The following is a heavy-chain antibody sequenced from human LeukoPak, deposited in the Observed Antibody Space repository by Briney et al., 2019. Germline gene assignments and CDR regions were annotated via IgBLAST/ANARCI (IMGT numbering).Heavy chain of an antibody. V-gene: IGHV3-66*01. CDR2: IYSGGSA. J-gene: IGHJ4*02. CDR3: ARTIDY. Sequence: GGSLRLSCAASGFTVSSNYTSWVRQAPGKGLEWVSVIYSGGSAYYADSVKGRFTISRDNFKNTLYLQMNSLRAEDTAVYYCARTIDYWGQGTLVTVSS. CDR1: GFTVSSNY.